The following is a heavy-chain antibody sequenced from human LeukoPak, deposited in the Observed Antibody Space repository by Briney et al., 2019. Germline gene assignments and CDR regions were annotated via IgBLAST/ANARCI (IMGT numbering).Heavy chain of an antibody. CDR2: ISGSGGTT. CDR1: GFTLSSFA. J-gene: IGHJ4*02. CDR3: VKRTVNYPFDF. D-gene: IGHD1-7*01. V-gene: IGHV3-23*01. Sequence: GGSLRLSCAASGFTLSSFAMNWVRKAPGKGLEWFSAISGSGGTTFYADSVKGRLTISRDNSKNTLYLQMNSLRAEDTAVYYCVKRTVNYPFDFWGQGTLVTVSS.